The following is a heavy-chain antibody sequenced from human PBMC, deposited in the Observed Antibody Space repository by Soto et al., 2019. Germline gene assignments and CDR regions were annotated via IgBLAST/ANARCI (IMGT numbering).Heavy chain of an antibody. CDR1: GFTVSSNY. D-gene: IGHD6-19*01. Sequence: GGSLRLSCAASGFTVSSNYMSWVRQAPGKGLEWVSVIYSGGSTYYADSVKGRFTISRDNSKNTLYLQMNSLRAEDTVVYYCARDRIAVAGNPEYFQHWGQGTLVTVSS. J-gene: IGHJ1*01. V-gene: IGHV3-66*01. CDR3: ARDRIAVAGNPEYFQH. CDR2: IYSGGST.